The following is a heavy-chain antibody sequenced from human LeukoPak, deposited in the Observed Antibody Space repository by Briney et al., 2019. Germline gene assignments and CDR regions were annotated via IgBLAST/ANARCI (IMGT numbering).Heavy chain of an antibody. CDR2: IIPIFGTA. V-gene: IGHV1-69*06. CDR3: ARGAYYDFWSASAHTSNWFDP. Sequence: GASVKVSCKASGGTFSSYAISWVRQAPGQGLEWMGGIIPIFGTANYAQKFQGRVTITADKSTSTAYMELSSLRSEDTAVYYCARGAYYDFWSASAHTSNWFDPWGQGTLVTVSS. J-gene: IGHJ5*02. D-gene: IGHD3-3*01. CDR1: GGTFSSYA.